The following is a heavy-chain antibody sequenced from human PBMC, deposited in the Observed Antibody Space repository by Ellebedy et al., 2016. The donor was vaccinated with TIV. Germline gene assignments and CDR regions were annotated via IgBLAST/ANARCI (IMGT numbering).Heavy chain of an antibody. Sequence: GESLKISCVASGFTLSDHYLSWIRQAPGKGLEWIAYIDVSGTTIKYADSVRGRFTISRDTARNSVDLEMNSLRVEDSAVYYCAKNGAAGTRGPIDYWGQGTLVTVSS. CDR1: GFTLSDHY. J-gene: IGHJ4*02. D-gene: IGHD6-13*01. CDR2: IDVSGTTI. CDR3: AKNGAAGTRGPIDY. V-gene: IGHV3-11*01.